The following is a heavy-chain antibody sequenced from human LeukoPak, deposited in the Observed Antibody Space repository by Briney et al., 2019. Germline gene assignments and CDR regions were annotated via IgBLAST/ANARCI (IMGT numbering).Heavy chain of an antibody. Sequence: GGSLRLSCAASGFTFSSYEMNWVRQAPGKGLEWVSYISSSGSTIYYADSVKGRFTISRDNSKNSLYLQMNSLRAEDTAVYYCARDSSLRYYGSGSYYPPPFLDYWGQGTLVTVSS. CDR3: ARDSSLRYYGSGSYYPPPFLDY. D-gene: IGHD3-10*01. CDR2: ISSSGSTI. J-gene: IGHJ4*02. V-gene: IGHV3-48*03. CDR1: GFTFSSYE.